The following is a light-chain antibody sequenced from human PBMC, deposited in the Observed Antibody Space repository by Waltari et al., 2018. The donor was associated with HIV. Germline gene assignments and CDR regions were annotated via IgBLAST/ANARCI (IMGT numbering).Light chain of an antibody. J-gene: IGKJ2*01. CDR2: ATL. Sequence: EIVLTQSPATLSLSPGDRATLSCRASQSSSNSLLWFQQNPGQAPRLLISATLTRATGIPGSFSGSWSGRYFILTIISLELEDFAVYYCHQRGMWPLTFGQGTKLELK. CDR1: QSSSNS. V-gene: IGKV3-11*02. CDR3: HQRGMWPLT.